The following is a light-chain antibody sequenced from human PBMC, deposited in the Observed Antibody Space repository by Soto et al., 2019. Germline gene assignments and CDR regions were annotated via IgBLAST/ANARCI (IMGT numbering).Light chain of an antibody. CDR3: CSYAGNYTYV. CDR2: DVS. J-gene: IGLJ1*01. CDR1: SSDVGGYNY. V-gene: IGLV2-11*01. Sequence: SALTQPRSVSGSPGQSVTISCTGTSSDVGGYNYVSWYQQHPGKAPKLMIYDVSKRPSGVPDRFSGSKSGNTASLTISGLQAEDEADYYCCSYAGNYTYVFGTGTKVTV.